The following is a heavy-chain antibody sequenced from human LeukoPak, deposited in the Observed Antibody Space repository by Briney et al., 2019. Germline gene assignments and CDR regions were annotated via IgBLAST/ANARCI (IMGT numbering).Heavy chain of an antibody. V-gene: IGHV4-61*01. CDR3: ARTTYSSSYSYYYMDV. CDR1: GGSISSGSYY. J-gene: IGHJ6*03. D-gene: IGHD6-6*01. Sequence: PSETLSLTCTVPGGSISSGSYYWSWIRQPPGKGLEWIGYIFYSGSTNYSPSLKSRVTISVDTSKSQFSLKLSSVTAADTAVYYCARTTYSSSYSYYYMDVWGKGTTVTVSS. CDR2: IFYSGST.